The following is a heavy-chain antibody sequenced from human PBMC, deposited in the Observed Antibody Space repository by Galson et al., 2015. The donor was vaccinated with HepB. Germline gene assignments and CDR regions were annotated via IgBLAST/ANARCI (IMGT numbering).Heavy chain of an antibody. V-gene: IGHV1-18*01. CDR1: GYTFTSYG. CDR2: ISAYNGNT. J-gene: IGHJ3*02. D-gene: IGHD4-17*01. Sequence: SVKVSCKASGYTFTSYGISWVRQAPGQGLEWMGWISAYNGNTNYAQKLQGRVTMTTDTSTSTAYMELRSLRSDDTAVYYCVRDLTGDYVAFDIWGQGTMVTVSS. CDR3: VRDLTGDYVAFDI.